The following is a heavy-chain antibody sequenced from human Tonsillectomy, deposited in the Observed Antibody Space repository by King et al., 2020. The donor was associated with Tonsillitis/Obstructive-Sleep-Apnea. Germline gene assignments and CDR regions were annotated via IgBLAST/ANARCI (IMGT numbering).Heavy chain of an antibody. V-gene: IGHV4-34*01. J-gene: IGHJ3*02. Sequence: VQLQQWGAGLLKPSETLSLTCAVYGGSFSGYYWSWIRQPPGKGLEWIGEISHSGSTNYNPSLKSRVTISVDTSRNQFSLRLTSMTAADTAVYYCAKGGLAHDAFDIWGQGTMVTVSS. CDR3: AKGGLAHDAFDI. CDR2: ISHSGST. CDR1: GGSFSGYY.